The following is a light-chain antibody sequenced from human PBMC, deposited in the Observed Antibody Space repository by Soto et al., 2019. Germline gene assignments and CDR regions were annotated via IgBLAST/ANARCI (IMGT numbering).Light chain of an antibody. CDR1: KLADKY. V-gene: IGLV3-1*01. J-gene: IGLJ2*01. Sequence: SYELTQPPSVSVSPGQTASITCFGDKLADKYASWYQVKPGQSPVLVIYQDTKRPSGIPERFSGSTSGTTATLTISGTLGMYEADYFCQAWDTSAVIFGGGTKLTVL. CDR2: QDT. CDR3: QAWDTSAVI.